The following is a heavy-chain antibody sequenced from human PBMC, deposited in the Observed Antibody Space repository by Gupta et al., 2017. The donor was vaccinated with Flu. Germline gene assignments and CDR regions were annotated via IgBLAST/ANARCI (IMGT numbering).Heavy chain of an antibody. CDR2: IYHSGST. V-gene: IGHV4-38-2*01. Sequence: QVQLQESGPGLVKPSETLSLTCAVSGYSISSGYYWGWIRQPPGKGLEWIGSIYHSGSTYYNPSLKSRVTISVDTSKNQFSLKLSSVTAADTAVYYCARAELELLRGGGMDVWGQGTTVTVSS. J-gene: IGHJ6*02. CDR1: GYSISSGYY. D-gene: IGHD1-7*01. CDR3: ARAELELLRGGGMDV.